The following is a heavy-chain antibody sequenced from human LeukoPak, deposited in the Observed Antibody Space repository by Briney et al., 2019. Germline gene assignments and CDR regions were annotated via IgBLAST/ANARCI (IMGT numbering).Heavy chain of an antibody. CDR2: ISYGGSNK. Sequence: GRSLRLSCAASGFTFSSYGMHWVRQAPGKGLEWVAVISYGGSNKYYADSVKGRFTISRDNSKNTLYLQMNSLRAEDTAVYYCAKALYSYGSPGYFDYWGQGTLVTVSS. V-gene: IGHV3-30*18. J-gene: IGHJ4*02. D-gene: IGHD5-18*01. CDR3: AKALYSYGSPGYFDY. CDR1: GFTFSSYG.